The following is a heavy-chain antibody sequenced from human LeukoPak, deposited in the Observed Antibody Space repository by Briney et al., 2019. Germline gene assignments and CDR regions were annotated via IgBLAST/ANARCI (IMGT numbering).Heavy chain of an antibody. CDR3: ARVHATGYFSPDLGY. CDR1: GYTFTGYF. V-gene: IGHV1-2*02. D-gene: IGHD3-9*01. Sequence: GASVRVSCKASGYTFTGYFMHWVRQAPGQGLDWMGWINPNTGGTKYAQKLQGRVTMTRDTSIGTAYMELSTVTSDDTAVYFCARVHATGYFSPDLGYWGQGTLVTVSS. J-gene: IGHJ4*02. CDR2: INPNTGGT.